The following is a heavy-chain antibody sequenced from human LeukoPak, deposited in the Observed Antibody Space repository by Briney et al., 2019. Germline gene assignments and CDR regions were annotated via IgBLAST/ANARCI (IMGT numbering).Heavy chain of an antibody. CDR2: IYHSGST. CDR3: ARDLMGTGEFDY. Sequence: PSRPCPSPALSLVAPSAVVTGGVGSASPPGKGLEWIGEIYHSGSTNYNPSLKSRVTISVDKSKNQFSLKLSSVTAADTAVYYCARDLMGTGEFDYWGQGTLVTVSS. CDR1: VAPSAVVTG. J-gene: IGHJ4*02. D-gene: IGHD7-27*01. V-gene: IGHV4-4*02.